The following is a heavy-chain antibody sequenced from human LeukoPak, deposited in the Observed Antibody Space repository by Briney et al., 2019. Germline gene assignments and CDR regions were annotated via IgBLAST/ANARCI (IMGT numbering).Heavy chain of an antibody. CDR2: ISSSGDNT. Sequence: GGSLRLSCAASGFIFGNYAMHWVRQAPGKGLEYVSAISSSGDNTYYGNSVRGRFTISRDNSKNTLFLQMGSLRVEDTAVYYCVREERGLAIDYWGQGTLVTVSS. J-gene: IGHJ4*02. D-gene: IGHD5-12*01. CDR3: VREERGLAIDY. CDR1: GFIFGNYA. V-gene: IGHV3-64*01.